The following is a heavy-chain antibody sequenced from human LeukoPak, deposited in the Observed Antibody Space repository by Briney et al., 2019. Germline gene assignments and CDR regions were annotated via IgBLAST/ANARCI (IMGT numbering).Heavy chain of an antibody. V-gene: IGHV1-8*01. Sequence: ASVKVSCKASGYTFTSYDINWVRQATGQGLEWMGWMNPNSGNTGYAQKFQGRVTMTRNTSISRAYVELSSLRSEDTAVYYCARVSQWLVQFLDYWGQGTLVTVSS. CDR1: GYTFTSYD. D-gene: IGHD6-19*01. J-gene: IGHJ4*02. CDR3: ARVSQWLVQFLDY. CDR2: MNPNSGNT.